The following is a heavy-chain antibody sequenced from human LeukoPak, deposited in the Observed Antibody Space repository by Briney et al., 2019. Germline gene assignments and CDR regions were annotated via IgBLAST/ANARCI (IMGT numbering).Heavy chain of an antibody. CDR2: ISNDGSNK. CDR1: GFTFNSYA. CDR3: AKQLGYCSDGSCYFPY. V-gene: IGHV3-30-3*02. Sequence: PGGSLRLSCAASGFTFNSYAMHWVRQAPGKGLEWVAVISNDGSNKYYADSVKGRFTISRDNSKNTLYLHMNSLRAEDTAVYYCAKQLGYCSDGSCYFPYWGQGTLVTVSS. J-gene: IGHJ4*02. D-gene: IGHD2-15*01.